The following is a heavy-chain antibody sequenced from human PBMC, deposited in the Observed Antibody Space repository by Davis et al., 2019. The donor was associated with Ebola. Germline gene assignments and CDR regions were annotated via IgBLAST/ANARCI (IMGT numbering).Heavy chain of an antibody. D-gene: IGHD2-8*01. Sequence: GESLKISCIASDYSVADNFMSWVRYTPGKGLEWVSVLSAAGATYYADSVKGRLIVSRDDSKNTLYLQMDSLRAEDTAVFYCAEGGTNNFLGANWGQGTLVTVSS. V-gene: IGHV3-53*01. CDR1: DYSVADNF. CDR2: LSAAGAT. J-gene: IGHJ4*02. CDR3: AEGGTNNFLGAN.